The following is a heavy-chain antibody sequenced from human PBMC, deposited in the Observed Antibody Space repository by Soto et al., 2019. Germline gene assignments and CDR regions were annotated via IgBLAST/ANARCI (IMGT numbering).Heavy chain of an antibody. J-gene: IGHJ2*01. CDR3: AKEVGTAMTEITTWHFDL. Sequence: QVQLVESGGGVVQPGRSQRLSCAASGFTFSACAMHWVRQSPGKGLEWVAVISSDGSNYYYEDSVKGRFTISRDNSKNTLYLQMDSLRAEDTAVYYGAKEVGTAMTEITTWHFDLWGRGTLVTVSS. CDR2: ISSDGSNY. CDR1: GFTFSACA. D-gene: IGHD3-22*01. V-gene: IGHV3-30*18.